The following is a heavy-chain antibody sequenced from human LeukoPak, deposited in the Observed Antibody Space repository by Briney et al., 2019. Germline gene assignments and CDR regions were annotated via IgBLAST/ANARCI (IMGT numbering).Heavy chain of an antibody. CDR1: GGSPSSYY. D-gene: IGHD3-10*01. Sequence: ETQSLTCTVSGGSPSSYYWSWIRHPPGKGLEWIGYIYYSGSTNYDPSLQSRVTISVDTSKDQCSLKLSAGTAADRAVYYCARAPTQLLPFDYWGQGILVSVSS. V-gene: IGHV4-59*01. J-gene: IGHJ4*01. CDR3: ARAPTQLLPFDY. CDR2: IYYSGST.